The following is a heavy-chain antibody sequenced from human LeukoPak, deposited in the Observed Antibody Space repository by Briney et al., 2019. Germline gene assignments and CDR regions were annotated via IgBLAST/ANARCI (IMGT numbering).Heavy chain of an antibody. J-gene: IGHJ6*02. D-gene: IGHD2-15*01. CDR1: GGSISSGDYY. CDR2: IYYSGST. CDR3: ARDSRGSGPVGSYYYYGMDV. V-gene: IGHV4-30-4*08. Sequence: PSQTLSLTCTVSGGSISSGDYYWSWIRQPPGKGLEWIGYIYYSGSTYYNPSLKSRVTISVDTSKNQFSLKVSSVTAADTAVYYCARDSRGSGPVGSYYYYGMDVWGQGTTVTVSS.